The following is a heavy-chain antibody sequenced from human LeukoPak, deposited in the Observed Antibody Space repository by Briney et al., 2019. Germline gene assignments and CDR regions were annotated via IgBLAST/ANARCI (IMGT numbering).Heavy chain of an antibody. D-gene: IGHD6-19*01. J-gene: IGHJ4*02. CDR1: GFTFSGHS. Sequence: GGSLRLSCAASGFTFSGHSMNWVRQAPGKGLEWVPFISSSSSYIYYADAVKGRFTISRDNAKNSLYLQMNSLRAEDTAVYYCARDPDSSGSGWYYLDYWGQGSLVTVSS. CDR3: ARDPDSSGSGWYYLDY. V-gene: IGHV3-21*06. CDR2: ISSSSSYI.